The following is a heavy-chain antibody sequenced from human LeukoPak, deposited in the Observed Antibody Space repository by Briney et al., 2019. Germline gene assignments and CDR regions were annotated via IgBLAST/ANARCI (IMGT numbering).Heavy chain of an antibody. CDR3: AREGRDTAGYFDY. CDR1: GFTVSGNY. Sequence: PGGSLRLSCAASGFTVSGNYMSWVRQAPGKGLEWVSSLYSGGSTYYADSVKGRFTISRDNSKNTLYLQMNSLRAEDTAVYYCAREGRDTAGYFDYWGQGTLVTVSS. J-gene: IGHJ4*02. CDR2: LYSGGST. D-gene: IGHD5-18*01. V-gene: IGHV3-53*01.